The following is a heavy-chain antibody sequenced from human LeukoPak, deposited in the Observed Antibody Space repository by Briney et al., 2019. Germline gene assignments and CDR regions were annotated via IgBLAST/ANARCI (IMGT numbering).Heavy chain of an antibody. CDR2: IYYSRYT. D-gene: IGHD3-10*01. CDR1: GGSISNKY. V-gene: IGHV4-59*01. J-gene: IGHJ6*03. Sequence: SETLSLTCTVSGGSISNKYWSWIRQPPGKGLEWIGYIYYSRYTNYNPSLKSRVTISVDTSKNQFSLKLSSVTAADTAVYYCARTTMVRGTYYMDVWGKGTTVTISS. CDR3: ARTTMVRGTYYMDV.